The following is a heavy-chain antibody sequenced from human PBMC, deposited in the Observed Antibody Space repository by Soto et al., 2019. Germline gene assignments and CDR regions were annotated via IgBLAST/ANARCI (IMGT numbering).Heavy chain of an antibody. D-gene: IGHD3-22*01. V-gene: IGHV3-43*01. J-gene: IGHJ4*02. Sequence: GESLKISCKGSGYSFTSYWIGWVRQMPGKGLEWVALNSWDGGTSVYADSVKGRFTVSSDNKKSFLYLQMNSLGPDDTALHYCVKDGDNTGYYFTYYFDHWGQGAPVTVSS. CDR2: NSWDGGTS. CDR3: VKDGDNTGYYFTYYFDH. CDR1: GYSFTSYW.